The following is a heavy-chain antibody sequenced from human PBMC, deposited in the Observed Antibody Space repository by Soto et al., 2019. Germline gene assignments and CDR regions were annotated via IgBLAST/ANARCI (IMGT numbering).Heavy chain of an antibody. D-gene: IGHD5-12*01. CDR3: ARMAERGLQLGGDFDY. CDR2: IYYSGST. CDR1: GASISSGGYY. Sequence: LSLTCTVTGASISSGGYYWSWIREHPGKGLEWIGYIYYSGSTYYRPSLKSRVTMSADTSKNQFSLKLTSVNDADTAVYYCARMAERGLQLGGDFDYWGQGTPVTVSS. V-gene: IGHV4-31*03. J-gene: IGHJ4*02.